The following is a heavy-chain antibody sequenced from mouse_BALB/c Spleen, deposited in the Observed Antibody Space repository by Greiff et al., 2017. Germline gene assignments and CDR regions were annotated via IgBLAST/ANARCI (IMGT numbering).Heavy chain of an antibody. J-gene: IGHJ2*01. D-gene: IGHD2-2*01. CDR1: GYSFTGYF. Sequence: VQLKQSGPELVKPGASVKISCKASGYSFTGYFMNWVMQSHGKSLEWIGRINPYNGDTFYNQKFKGKATLTVDKSSSTAHMELRSLASEDSAVYYCARSYYGYDEDYFDYWGQGTTLTVSS. V-gene: IGHV1-20*02. CDR2: INPYNGDT. CDR3: ARSYYGYDEDYFDY.